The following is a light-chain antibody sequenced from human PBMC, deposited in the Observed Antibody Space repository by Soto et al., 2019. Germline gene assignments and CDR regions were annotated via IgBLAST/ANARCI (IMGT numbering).Light chain of an antibody. CDR2: DAS. J-gene: IGKJ1*01. CDR1: QSISNY. V-gene: IGKV1-5*01. Sequence: DIQMTQSPSTLSASVGDRVTLTCRASQSISNYLNWYQQKPGKAPKLLIYDASSLESGVPSRFSGSGSGTEFTLTISSLQPDDFATYYCQQYNSYSGTFGQGTKVDIK. CDR3: QQYNSYSGT.